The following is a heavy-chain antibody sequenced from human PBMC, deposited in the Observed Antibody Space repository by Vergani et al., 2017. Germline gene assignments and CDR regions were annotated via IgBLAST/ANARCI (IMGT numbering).Heavy chain of an antibody. Sequence: QVQLQQWGAGLLKPSETLSLTCAVYGGSFSGYYWSWIRQPPGKGLEWIGEINHSGSTNYNPSLKSRVTISVDTSKNQFSLKLSSVTAADKAVYYCARGGAVAANEDAFDIWGQGTMVTVSS. CDR2: INHSGST. CDR1: GGSFSGYY. V-gene: IGHV4-34*01. J-gene: IGHJ3*02. D-gene: IGHD6-19*01. CDR3: ARGGAVAANEDAFDI.